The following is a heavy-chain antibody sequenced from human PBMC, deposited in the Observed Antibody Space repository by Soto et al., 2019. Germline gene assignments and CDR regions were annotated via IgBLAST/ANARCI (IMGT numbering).Heavy chain of an antibody. D-gene: IGHD3-10*01. CDR3: ARKLSSGSYYGQVWFDP. CDR1: GGSISSSNW. CDR2: IYHSGST. J-gene: IGHJ5*02. V-gene: IGHV4-4*02. Sequence: KASETLSLTCAVSGGSISSSNWWSWVRQPPGKGLEWIGEIYHSGSTNYNPSLKSRVTISVDKSKNQFSLKLSSVTAADTAVYYCARKLSSGSYYGQVWFDPWGQGTLVTVSS.